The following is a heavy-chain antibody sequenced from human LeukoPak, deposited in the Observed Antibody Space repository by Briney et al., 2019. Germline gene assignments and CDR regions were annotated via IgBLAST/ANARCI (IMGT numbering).Heavy chain of an antibody. CDR1: GGSISSSTYY. CDR3: ARDWPRDGYHEIFEY. D-gene: IGHD5-24*01. J-gene: IGHJ4*02. CDR2: IYYSGST. Sequence: KPSETLSLTCSVSGGSISSSTYYWAWVRQPPGKGLEWIASIYYSGSTHYKESLKSRVTIYADTSKNQVSLKVSSVTAADTAVYYCARDWPRDGYHEIFEYWGQGTLITVSS. V-gene: IGHV4-39*02.